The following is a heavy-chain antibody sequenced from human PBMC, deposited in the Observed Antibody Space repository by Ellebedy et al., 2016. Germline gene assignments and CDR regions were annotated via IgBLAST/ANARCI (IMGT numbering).Heavy chain of an antibody. CDR3: ARGPPAYIAAAGPFDY. D-gene: IGHD6-13*01. CDR2: INHSGST. V-gene: IGHV4-34*01. Sequence: GSLRLSXAVYGGSFSGYYWSWIRQPPGKGLEWIGEINHSGSTNYNPSLKSRVTISVDTSKNQFSLKLSSVTAADTAVYYCARGPPAYIAAAGPFDYWGQGTLVTVSS. J-gene: IGHJ4*02. CDR1: GGSFSGYY.